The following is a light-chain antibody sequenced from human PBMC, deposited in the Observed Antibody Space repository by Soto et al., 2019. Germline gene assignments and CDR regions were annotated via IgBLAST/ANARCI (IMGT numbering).Light chain of an antibody. CDR3: ASYTSSTTYV. CDR2: DVA. CDR1: SSDVGGSNF. V-gene: IGLV2-14*03. J-gene: IGLJ1*01. Sequence: QSALTQPASVSDSPGQSITISCTGTSSDVGGSNFVSWYQQHPGKPPKHIIYDVANRPSGVSNRFSGSKSGSTASLIISRLQTEDEADYYCASYTSSTTYVFGTGTKVTVL.